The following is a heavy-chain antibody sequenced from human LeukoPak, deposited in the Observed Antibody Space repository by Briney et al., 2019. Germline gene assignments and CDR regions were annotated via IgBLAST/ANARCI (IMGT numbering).Heavy chain of an antibody. D-gene: IGHD3-22*01. CDR3: AKVQYYESLDY. Sequence: GGSLRLSCAASGFTFSSYGMSWVRQAPGKGVEWVSAIGGSGGSTYYADSVKGRFTISRDNSKNTLYLQMNSLRAEDTAVYYCAKVQYYESLDYWGQGTLVTVSS. CDR2: IGGSGGST. J-gene: IGHJ4*02. V-gene: IGHV3-23*01. CDR1: GFTFSSYG.